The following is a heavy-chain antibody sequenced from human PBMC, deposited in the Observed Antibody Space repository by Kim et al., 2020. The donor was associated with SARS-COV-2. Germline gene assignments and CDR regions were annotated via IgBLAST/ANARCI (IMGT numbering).Heavy chain of an antibody. Sequence: GGSLRLSCAASGFTFSSYAMHWVRQGPGKGLEWVAVTSYDGVNKYYADSVKGRFTISRDNSKKTVYLQMNSLRYEDTGVYYCAKDEVWFGVFNISNYYYG. J-gene: IGHJ6*01. CDR1: GFTFSSYA. V-gene: IGHV3-30*18. CDR3: AKDEVWFGVFNISNYYYG. D-gene: IGHD3-10*01. CDR2: TSYDGVNK.